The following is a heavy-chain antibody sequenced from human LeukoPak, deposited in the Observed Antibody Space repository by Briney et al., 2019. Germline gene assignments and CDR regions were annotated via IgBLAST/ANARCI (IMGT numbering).Heavy chain of an antibody. CDR1: GFTFSSYE. CDR3: ARDGRSGSNYGRVDY. CDR2: ISASGTIT. Sequence: GGSLRLSCAASGFTFSSYEMNWVRQAPGKGLEWISYISASGTITHHADSVEGRFTISRDNSKNTLYLQMNSLRAEDTAVYYCARDGRSGSNYGRVDYWGQGTLVTVSS. D-gene: IGHD1-26*01. J-gene: IGHJ4*02. V-gene: IGHV3-48*03.